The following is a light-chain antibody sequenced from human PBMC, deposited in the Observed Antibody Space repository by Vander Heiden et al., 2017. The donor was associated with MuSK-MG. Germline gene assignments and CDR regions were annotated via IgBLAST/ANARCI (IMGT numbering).Light chain of an antibody. CDR2: AAS. V-gene: IGKV1-27*01. CDR3: QKDYTVPRT. Sequence: DIQMTQSPSSLSASVGDRVTITCRASQGISNYLAWYQQKPGKVPKLLVYAASTLQSGVPSRLSGSGSGTDFTLTMRSLQPEDVGTYYCQKDYTVPRTFGHGTKVDIK. CDR1: QGISNY. J-gene: IGKJ3*01.